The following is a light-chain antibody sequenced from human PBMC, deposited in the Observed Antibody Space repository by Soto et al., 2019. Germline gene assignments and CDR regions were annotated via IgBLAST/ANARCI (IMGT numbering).Light chain of an antibody. J-gene: IGLJ1*01. Sequence: QSALTQPPSVSAAPGQKVTISCSGTSSNIGNNYLSWYQQVPGMAPKLLIYLNSRRPSGVPDRFSGSKSGTSASLAISGLQSEDEAEYYCATWDDSLNLLYVFGTGTKVTVL. CDR3: ATWDDSLNLLYV. CDR1: SSNIGNNY. V-gene: IGLV1-44*01. CDR2: LNS.